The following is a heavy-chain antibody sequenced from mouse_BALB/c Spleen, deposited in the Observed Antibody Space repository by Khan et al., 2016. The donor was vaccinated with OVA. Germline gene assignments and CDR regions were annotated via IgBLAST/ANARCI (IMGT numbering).Heavy chain of an antibody. CDR3: TRLSYYYNSEGFAY. V-gene: IGHV5-6*01. CDR1: GFTFSTYG. Sequence: EVELVESGGDLVKPGGSLKLSCAASGFTFSTYGMSWVRQTPDMRLEWVATISSGGHYTYSHDSVKGRFTISRDNAKNTLYLQMSSLKSEDTAIYYCTRLSYYYNSEGFAYWGQGTLVTVSA. CDR2: ISSGGHYT. J-gene: IGHJ3*01. D-gene: IGHD1-1*02.